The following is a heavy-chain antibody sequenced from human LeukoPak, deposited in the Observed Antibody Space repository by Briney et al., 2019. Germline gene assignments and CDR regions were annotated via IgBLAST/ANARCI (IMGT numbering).Heavy chain of an antibody. Sequence: SVKVSCKASGYTFTSYGISWVRQAPGQGLEWMGGIIPIFGTANYAQKFQGRVTITADESTSTAYMELSSLRSEDTAVYYCAGVVGGYSYGRNWFDPWGQGTLVTVSS. CDR3: AGVVGGYSYGRNWFDP. J-gene: IGHJ5*02. D-gene: IGHD5-18*01. V-gene: IGHV1-69*13. CDR2: IIPIFGTA. CDR1: GYTFTSYG.